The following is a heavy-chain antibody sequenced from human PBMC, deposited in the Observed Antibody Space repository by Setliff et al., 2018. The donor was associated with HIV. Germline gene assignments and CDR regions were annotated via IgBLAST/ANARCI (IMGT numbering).Heavy chain of an antibody. D-gene: IGHD1-1*01. CDR2: ISGSGYP. V-gene: IGHV3-23*01. J-gene: IGHJ4*02. CDR3: GKDFNWESGC. CDR1: GFTFSTYA. Sequence: LRLSCVASGFTFSTYAINWVRLAPGKGLEWVSSISGSGYPYYADSVKGRLTISRDNSKNTLYLQLNSLRAEDTAMYYCGKDFNWESGCWGQGTLVTVSS.